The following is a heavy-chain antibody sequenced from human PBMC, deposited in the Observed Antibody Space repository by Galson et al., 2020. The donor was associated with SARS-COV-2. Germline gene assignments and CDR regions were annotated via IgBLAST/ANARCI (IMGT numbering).Heavy chain of an antibody. Sequence: GGSLRLSCAASGSPFSTYSMNWVRQPPGKGLEWVSSISSISSSIYYAASLKGRFPISRANAKNPLYLQMNSLRAEDTAVYYCARDMFGLGEILTGYYRYYWDCWGDGTLVTVSS. CDR1: GSPFSTYS. J-gene: IGHJ4*01. D-gene: IGHD3-9*01. V-gene: IGHV3-21*01. CDR2: ISSISSSI. CDR3: ARDMFGLGEILTGYYRYYWDC.